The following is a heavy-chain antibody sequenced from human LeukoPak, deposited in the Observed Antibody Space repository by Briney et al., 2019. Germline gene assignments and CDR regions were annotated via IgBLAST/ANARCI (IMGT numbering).Heavy chain of an antibody. Sequence: PGGSLTLSCAASGFTFSVYYMSWIRQAPGKGLEWLSYISSGGDTIYYADSVKGRFTISRDNAKNSLYLQMNSQRAEDPAVYYCVRGGLMKTFDSWGEGNLVTVPS. J-gene: IGHJ4*02. CDR3: VRGGLMKTFDS. D-gene: IGHD2-8*01. CDR2: ISSGGDTI. CDR1: GFTFSVYY. V-gene: IGHV3-11*01.